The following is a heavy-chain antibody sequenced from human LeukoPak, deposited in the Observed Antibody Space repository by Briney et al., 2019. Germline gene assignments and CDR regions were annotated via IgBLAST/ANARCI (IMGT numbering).Heavy chain of an antibody. CDR2: ISSSSSYI. Sequence: GGSLRLSCAASGFTFSSYSMNWVRQAPGKGLEWVSSISSSSSYIYYADSVKGRFTISTHNSKNTLYLQMNSLRAEDTAVYYCARAFNYDSSGYYPRAFDIWGQGTMVTVSS. CDR3: ARAFNYDSSGYYPRAFDI. CDR1: GFTFSSYS. J-gene: IGHJ3*02. D-gene: IGHD3-22*01. V-gene: IGHV3-21*04.